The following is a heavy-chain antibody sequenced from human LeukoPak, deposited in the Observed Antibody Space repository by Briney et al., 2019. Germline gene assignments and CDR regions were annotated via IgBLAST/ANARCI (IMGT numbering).Heavy chain of an antibody. Sequence: ASVKVSCKASGYTFTSYGISWVRQAPGQGLEWMGWISAYNGNTNYAQKLQGRVTMTTDTSTSTAYMELRSLRSDDTAVYYCARDNAGRGYYYDSSGYFGYWGQGTLVTVSS. D-gene: IGHD3-22*01. CDR2: ISAYNGNT. J-gene: IGHJ4*02. CDR3: ARDNAGRGYYYDSSGYFGY. CDR1: GYTFTSYG. V-gene: IGHV1-18*01.